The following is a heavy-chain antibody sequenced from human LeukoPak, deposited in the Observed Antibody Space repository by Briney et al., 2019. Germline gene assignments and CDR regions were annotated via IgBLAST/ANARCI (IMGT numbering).Heavy chain of an antibody. Sequence: GGSLRLSCAASGFTFSSYWMHWVRQVPGQGLVWVSQINSDGSSTTYAESVKGRFTISRDNTRNTLFLQMDCLRAEDTAVYYCVKDKVLRYLDWSKGPFDIWGQGTMVTVSS. D-gene: IGHD3-9*01. V-gene: IGHV3-74*01. CDR3: VKDKVLRYLDWSKGPFDI. CDR1: GFTFSSYW. J-gene: IGHJ3*02. CDR2: INSDGSST.